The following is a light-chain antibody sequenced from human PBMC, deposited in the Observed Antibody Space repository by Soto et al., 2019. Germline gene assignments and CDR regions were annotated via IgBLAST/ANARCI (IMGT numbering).Light chain of an antibody. Sequence: EVVVTQSPATLSVSPGERATLSCRASQSVGSNLVWYQQKPGQAPRLLIFDASTRANGIPASFSGSGSGTEFTLTISSLQSEDVAVYYCQHYNTWPLYTFGQGTKLEIK. CDR1: QSVGSN. J-gene: IGKJ2*01. CDR3: QHYNTWPLYT. V-gene: IGKV3-15*01. CDR2: DAS.